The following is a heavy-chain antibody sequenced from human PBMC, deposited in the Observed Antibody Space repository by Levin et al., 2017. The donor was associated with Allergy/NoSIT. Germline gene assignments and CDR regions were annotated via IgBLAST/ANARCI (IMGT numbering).Heavy chain of an antibody. Sequence: SQTLSLTCTVSGGSISSSSYYWGWIRQPPGKGLEWIGSIYYSGSTYYNPSLKSRVTISVDTSKNQFSLKLSSVTAADTAVYYCARIREGYSGSFRPRQDAFDIWGQGTMVTVSS. D-gene: IGHD1-26*01. CDR1: GGSISSSSYY. CDR2: IYYSGST. CDR3: ARIREGYSGSFRPRQDAFDI. J-gene: IGHJ3*02. V-gene: IGHV4-39*01.